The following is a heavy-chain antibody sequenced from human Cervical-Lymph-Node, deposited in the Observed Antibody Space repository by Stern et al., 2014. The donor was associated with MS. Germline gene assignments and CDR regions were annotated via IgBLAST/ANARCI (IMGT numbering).Heavy chain of an antibody. Sequence: LQLQESGPGLVKPSQTLSLTCTVSGGSIISGDFYWSWIRQLPGKGLEWIGYIYSSGSTYYNPSLNSRVTISVDTANNQFSLKLSSVTAADTAVYYCARRAGGSDNYFDPWGQGTLVTVSS. CDR2: IYSSGST. CDR1: GGSIISGDFY. V-gene: IGHV4-31*03. J-gene: IGHJ5*02. D-gene: IGHD4/OR15-4a*01. CDR3: ARRAGGSDNYFDP.